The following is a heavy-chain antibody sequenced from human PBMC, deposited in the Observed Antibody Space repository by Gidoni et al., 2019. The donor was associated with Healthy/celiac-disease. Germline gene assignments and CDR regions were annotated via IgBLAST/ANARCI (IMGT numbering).Heavy chain of an antibody. D-gene: IGHD1-26*01. V-gene: IGHV1-3*01. CDR2: INAGNGNT. J-gene: IGHJ4*02. CDR3: ARDLPGSGTRRG. Sequence: QVQLVQSGAEVKKPGASVKVSCKASGYTFTSYAMHWVRQAPGQRLEWMGWINAGNGNTKYSQKFQGRVTITRDTSASTAYMELSSLRSEDTAVYYCARDLPGSGTRRGWGQGTLVTVSS. CDR1: GYTFTSYA.